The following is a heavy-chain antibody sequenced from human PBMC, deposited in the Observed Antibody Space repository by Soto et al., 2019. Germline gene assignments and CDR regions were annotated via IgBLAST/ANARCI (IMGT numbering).Heavy chain of an antibody. CDR1: GGSISSSSYY. V-gene: IGHV4-39*01. CDR3: ATCLGLAAAGDPNLSCAYDFDY. J-gene: IGHJ4*02. Sequence: PSETLSLTCTVSGGSISSSSYYWGWILHPPGKGLEWIGSIYYSGSTYYNPSLKSRVTISVDTSKNQFSLKLSSVTAADTAVYYCATCLGLAAAGDPNLSCAYDFDYWGQGTLVTVSS. D-gene: IGHD6-13*01. CDR2: IYYSGST.